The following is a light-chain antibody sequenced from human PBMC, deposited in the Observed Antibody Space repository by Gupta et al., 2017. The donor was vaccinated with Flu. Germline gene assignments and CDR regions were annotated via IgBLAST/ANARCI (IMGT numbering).Light chain of an antibody. CDR2: GAS. CDR1: QGIRSY. V-gene: IGKV1-9*01. CDR3: QQLNSYPLT. Sequence: GDRVTITCRASQGIRSYLAWYQQKAGKAPKLLINGASTLQSGVPSRFSGSGSGTEFTLTISSLQPEDFATYYCQQLNSYPLTFGGGTKVEI. J-gene: IGKJ4*01.